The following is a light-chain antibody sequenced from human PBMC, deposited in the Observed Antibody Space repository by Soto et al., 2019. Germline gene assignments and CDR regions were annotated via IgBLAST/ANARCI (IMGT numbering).Light chain of an antibody. CDR2: TAS. J-gene: IGKJ1*01. V-gene: IGKV1-5*03. CDR3: QQYNSYSRGT. Sequence: DIQMTQSPSTLSASVGDRVTIACRASQSIKNRLAWYQQKPGKVPKLLIYTASSLESGVPSRFSGSGSGTEFTLIISSLQHDDFATYYCQQYNSYSRGTFGEGTKVEIK. CDR1: QSIKNR.